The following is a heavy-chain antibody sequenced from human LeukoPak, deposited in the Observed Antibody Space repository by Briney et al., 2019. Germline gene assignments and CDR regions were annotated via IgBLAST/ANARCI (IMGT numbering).Heavy chain of an antibody. V-gene: IGHV3-15*01. CDR3: TTGPF. CDR1: GFTFSNAW. CDR2: IKVKTDGGTT. J-gene: IGHJ4*02. Sequence: GGSLRLSCAASGFTFSNAWMSRVRQAPGKGLEWVGRIKVKTDGGTTDYAAPVKGRFTISRDDSKNTLYLQMNSLKTEDTAVYYCTTGPFWGQGTLVTVSS.